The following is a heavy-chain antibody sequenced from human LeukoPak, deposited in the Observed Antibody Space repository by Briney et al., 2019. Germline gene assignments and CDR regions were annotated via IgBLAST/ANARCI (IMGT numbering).Heavy chain of an antibody. J-gene: IGHJ4*02. V-gene: IGHV4-30-4*08. CDR3: ARDEAAGLGSFDY. CDR1: GGSISSGDYY. CDR2: IYYSGST. Sequence: PSETLSLTCTVSGGSISSGDYYWSWIRQPPGNGLEWIGYIYYSGSTYYNPSLKSRATISVDTSKNQFSLKLSPVTAADTAVYYCARDEAAGLGSFDYWGQGTLVTVSS. D-gene: IGHD6-13*01.